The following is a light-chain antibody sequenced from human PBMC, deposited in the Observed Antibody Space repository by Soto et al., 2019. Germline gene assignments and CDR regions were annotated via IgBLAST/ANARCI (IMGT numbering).Light chain of an antibody. J-gene: IGKJ2*01. CDR2: GAS. Sequence: DIVLTQSPGTLSLSPGERATLSCRASQYVNNDYLAWYQQRPGQAPRLLIYGASRRATGIPDRFSGRGSGTDFTLTISGLEPEDFGVFYCQQYGNSPMYTFGQGTKLQIK. CDR1: QYVNNDY. CDR3: QQYGNSPMYT. V-gene: IGKV3-20*01.